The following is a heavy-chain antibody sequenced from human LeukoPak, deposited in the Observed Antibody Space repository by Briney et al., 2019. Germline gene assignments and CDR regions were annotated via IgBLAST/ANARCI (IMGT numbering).Heavy chain of an antibody. J-gene: IGHJ2*01. CDR1: GGSISSGSYY. CDR3: ARDSDSSGFYYRYFDL. D-gene: IGHD3-22*01. V-gene: IGHV4-61*02. Sequence: PSETLSLTCTVSGGSISSGSYYWSWIRQPAGKGLEWIGRIYTSGSTNYNPSLKSRVTISVDTSKNQFSLKLSSVTAAGTAVYYCARDSDSSGFYYRYFDLWGRGTLVTVSS. CDR2: IYTSGST.